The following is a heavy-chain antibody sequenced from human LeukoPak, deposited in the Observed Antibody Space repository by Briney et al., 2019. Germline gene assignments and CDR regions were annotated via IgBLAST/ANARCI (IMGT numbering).Heavy chain of an antibody. CDR1: GGSISSSTYY. D-gene: IGHD3-10*01. V-gene: IGHV4-39*07. CDR2: MYYSGNI. Sequence: PSETLSLTCTVSGGSISSSTYYWGWIRQPPGKGLEWIGSMYYSGNIYYNPSLKSRVTISVDTSKNQLSLKLSSVTAADTAVYYCARESNYYGSGTGWFDPWGQGTLVTVSS. CDR3: ARESNYYGSGTGWFDP. J-gene: IGHJ5*02.